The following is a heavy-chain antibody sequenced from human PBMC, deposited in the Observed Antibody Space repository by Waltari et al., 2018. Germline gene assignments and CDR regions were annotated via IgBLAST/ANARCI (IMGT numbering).Heavy chain of an antibody. CDR1: GCSISRGGYY. J-gene: IGHJ5*02. CDR2: IYYSGST. V-gene: IGHV4-31*01. Sequence: QVQLQESGPGLVKPSQTLSLTCPVSGCSISRGGYYLSLIRQHPGKGLEWIGYIYYSGSTYYNPSLKSLVTISVDTSKNQFSLKLSSVTAADTAVYYCARVDITMVRGVDPWGQGTLVTVSS. D-gene: IGHD3-10*01. CDR3: ARVDITMVRGVDP.